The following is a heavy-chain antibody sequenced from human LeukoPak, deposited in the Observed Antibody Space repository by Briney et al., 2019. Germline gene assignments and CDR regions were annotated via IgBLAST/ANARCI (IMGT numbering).Heavy chain of an antibody. D-gene: IGHD6-13*01. J-gene: IGHJ4*02. CDR3: ARGVYSTSTDY. V-gene: IGHV4-59*08. CDR1: GFTFSSYS. Sequence: PGGSLRLSCAASGFTFSSYSMNWVRQPPGKGLEWIGTISYSGTTYYSPSLKSRVSISVDMSKNQFSLKLSSVTAADTAVYYCARGVYSTSTDYWGQGTLVTVSS. CDR2: ISYSGTT.